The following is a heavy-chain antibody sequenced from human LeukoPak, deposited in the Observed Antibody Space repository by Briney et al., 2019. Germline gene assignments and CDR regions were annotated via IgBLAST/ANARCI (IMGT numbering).Heavy chain of an antibody. V-gene: IGHV1-69*13. CDR3: SRDWAVLKSRLFLDY. D-gene: IGHD3-22*01. CDR1: GGTFSSYA. J-gene: IGHJ4*02. CDR2: IIPIFGTA. Sequence: SVKVSCKASGGTFSSYAISWVRQAPGQGLEWMGGIIPIFGTANYAQKFQGRVTITADESTSTAYMELSSLRSEDTAVYYCSRDWAVLKSRLFLDYWGQGTLVTVSP.